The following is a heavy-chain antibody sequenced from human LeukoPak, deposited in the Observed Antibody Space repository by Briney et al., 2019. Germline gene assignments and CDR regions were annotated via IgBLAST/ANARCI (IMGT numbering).Heavy chain of an antibody. Sequence: ASVKVSCKASGGTFSTYTVSWVRQAPGQGLEWMGSIIPIFGSANYAQKFQGRVTITTDESTSTTYMELSSLRSEDTAMYYCARYHYGSGSYSDYWGQGTLVTVSS. CDR3: ARYHYGSGSYSDY. D-gene: IGHD3-10*01. J-gene: IGHJ4*02. CDR2: IIPIFGSA. CDR1: GGTFSTYT. V-gene: IGHV1-69*05.